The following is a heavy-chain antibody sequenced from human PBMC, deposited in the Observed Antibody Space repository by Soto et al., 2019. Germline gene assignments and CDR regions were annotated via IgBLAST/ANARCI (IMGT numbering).Heavy chain of an antibody. CDR1: GGSISSSTYY. D-gene: IGHD3-16*02. Sequence: PSETLSLTCTVSGGSISSSTYYWGWMRQPPGKGLEWIASFFIGGNTYYNPSLKSRVTISVDTSKNQFSLKLSSVTAADTAVYYCARLLSDNYYYYYGMDVWGQGTTVTVSS. CDR2: FFIGGNT. V-gene: IGHV4-39*01. CDR3: ARLLSDNYYYYYGMDV. J-gene: IGHJ6*02.